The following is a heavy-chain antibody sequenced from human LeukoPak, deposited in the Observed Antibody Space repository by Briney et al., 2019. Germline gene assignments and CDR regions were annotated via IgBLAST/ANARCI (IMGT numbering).Heavy chain of an antibody. CDR3: ARGEDFWSGYATAFDY. D-gene: IGHD3-3*01. V-gene: IGHV1-46*01. Sequence: ASVKVSCKASGYTFTSYYMHWVRQAPGQGLEWMGIINPSGGSTSYAQKLQGRVTMTTDTSTSTAYMELRSLRSDDTAVYYCARGEDFWSGYATAFDYWGQGTLVTVSS. J-gene: IGHJ4*02. CDR2: INPSGGST. CDR1: GYTFTSYY.